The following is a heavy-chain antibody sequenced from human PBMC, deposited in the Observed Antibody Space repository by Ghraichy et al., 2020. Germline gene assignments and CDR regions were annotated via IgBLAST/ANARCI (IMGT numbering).Heavy chain of an antibody. V-gene: IGHV3-7*04. CDR3: ARGRKRRLGYCSSTSCSGYYGMDV. Sequence: GESLNISCAASGFTFSSYWMSWVRQAPGKGLEWVANIKQDGSEKYYVDSVKGRFTISRDNAKNSLYLQMNSLRAEDTAVYYCARGRKRRLGYCSSTSCSGYYGMDVWGQGTTVTVSS. CDR1: GFTFSSYW. D-gene: IGHD2-2*01. CDR2: IKQDGSEK. J-gene: IGHJ6*02.